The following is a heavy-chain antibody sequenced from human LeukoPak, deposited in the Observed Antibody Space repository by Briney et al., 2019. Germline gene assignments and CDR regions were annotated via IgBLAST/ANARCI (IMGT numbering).Heavy chain of an antibody. CDR3: ARDRSVGYYFDY. J-gene: IGHJ4*02. V-gene: IGHV3-30-3*01. D-gene: IGHD1-26*01. CDR1: GFTFSSYA. Sequence: GRSLRLSCAASGFTFSSYAMHWVRQAPGKGLEWVAVISYDGSNKYYADSVKGRFTISRDNSKNTLYLQMSSLRAEDTAVYYCARDRSVGYYFDYWGQGTLVTVSS. CDR2: ISYDGSNK.